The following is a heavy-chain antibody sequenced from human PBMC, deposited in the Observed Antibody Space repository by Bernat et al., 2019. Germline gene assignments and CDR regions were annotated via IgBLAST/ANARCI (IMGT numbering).Heavy chain of an antibody. CDR1: GFTFSSYS. CDR3: ARAPNCSGGSCYSGDLNWFDP. CDR2: ISSSSYI. J-gene: IGHJ5*02. Sequence: EVQLVESGGGLVKPGGSLRLSCAASGFTFSSYSMNWVRQAPGKGLEWVSYISSSSYIYYADSVKGRFTISRDNAKNSLYLQMNSLRAEDTAVYYCARAPNCSGGSCYSGDLNWFDPWGQGTLVTVSS. V-gene: IGHV3-21*05. D-gene: IGHD2-15*01.